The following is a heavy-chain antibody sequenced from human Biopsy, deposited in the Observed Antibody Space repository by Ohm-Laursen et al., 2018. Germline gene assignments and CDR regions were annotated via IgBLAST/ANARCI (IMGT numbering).Heavy chain of an antibody. J-gene: IGHJ6*02. V-gene: IGHV3-53*01. D-gene: IGHD3-16*01. CDR1: GFTVYNNY. Sequence: SLRLSCTASGFTVYNNYMTWVRQAPGKGLEWVSSLHDRGVTYYADSVKGRFTISGDNSKNTLYLQMNGLRAEDTAVYFFQGGHLPPGQFYGVDAWGQGTTVTVSS. CDR2: LHDRGVT. CDR3: QGGHLPPGQFYGVDA.